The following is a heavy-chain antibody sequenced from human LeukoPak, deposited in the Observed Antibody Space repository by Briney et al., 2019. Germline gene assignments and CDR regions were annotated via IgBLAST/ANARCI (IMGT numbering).Heavy chain of an antibody. D-gene: IGHD2-15*01. CDR3: ARQEYCSGGRCSTWFDP. J-gene: IGHJ5*02. V-gene: IGHV5-51*01. CDR1: GYSINNYW. Sequence: GESLKISFKGSGYSINNYWIGWGRQMPGKGLELMGIIYPADSDIRYSPSLQGQVTISADKSISTAYLQWSSLQASDTAMYYCARQEYCSGGRCSTWFDPWGQGTLVTVSS. CDR2: IYPADSDI.